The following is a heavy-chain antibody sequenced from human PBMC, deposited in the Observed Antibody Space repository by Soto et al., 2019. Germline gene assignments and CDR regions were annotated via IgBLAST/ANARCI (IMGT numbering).Heavy chain of an antibody. CDR3: AKGISGTTRTKLDY. CDR2: ISGSGGST. J-gene: IGHJ4*02. Sequence: GGSLRLSCAASGFTFSSYALSWVRQAPGKGLEWVSSISGSGGSTYYAGSVKGRFTISRDNSKNTPSLQMDSLRAGDTAVYYCAKGISGTTRTKLDYWGQGTPVTVSS. V-gene: IGHV3-23*01. CDR1: GFTFSSYA. D-gene: IGHD1-7*01.